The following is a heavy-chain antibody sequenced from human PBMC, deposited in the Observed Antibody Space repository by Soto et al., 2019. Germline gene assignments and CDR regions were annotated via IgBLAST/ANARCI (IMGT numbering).Heavy chain of an antibody. CDR1: GFTFSSYA. CDR2: ISYDGSNK. J-gene: IGHJ6*02. V-gene: IGHV3-30-3*01. D-gene: IGHD4-17*01. Sequence: GGSLRLSCAASGFTFSSYAMHWVRQAPGKGLGWVAVISYDGSNKYYADSVKGRFTISRDNSKNTLYLQMNSLRAEDTAVYYCARATVPYYYYYGMDVWGQGTTVTVYS. CDR3: ARATVPYYYYYGMDV.